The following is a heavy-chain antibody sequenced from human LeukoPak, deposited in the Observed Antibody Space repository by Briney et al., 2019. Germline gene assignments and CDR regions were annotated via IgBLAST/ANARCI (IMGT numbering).Heavy chain of an antibody. CDR1: GYTFTSYG. D-gene: IGHD6-6*01. CDR2: ISAYNGIT. J-gene: IGHJ6*02. V-gene: IGHV1-18*01. Sequence: ASVKVSCKASGYTFTSYGISWVRQAPGQGLEWMGWISAYNGITNYAQKLQGRVTMTTDTSTSTAYMELRSLRSDDTAVYYCARDLRVAARPDYGMDVWGQGTTVTVSS. CDR3: ARDLRVAARPDYGMDV.